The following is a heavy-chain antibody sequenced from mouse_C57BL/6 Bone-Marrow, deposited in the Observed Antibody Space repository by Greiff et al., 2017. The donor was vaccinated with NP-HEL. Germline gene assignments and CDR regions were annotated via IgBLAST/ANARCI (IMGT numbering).Heavy chain of an antibody. CDR3: ARSGRGYYYGSSPWFAY. V-gene: IGHV1-64*01. Sequence: QVQLQQPGAELVKPGASVKLSCKASGYTFTSYWMHWVKQRPGQGLEWIGMIHPNSGSTNYNEKFKSKATLTVDKSSSTAYMQLSSLTSEDSAVYYCARSGRGYYYGSSPWFAYWGQGTLVTVSA. J-gene: IGHJ3*01. CDR1: GYTFTSYW. D-gene: IGHD1-1*01. CDR2: IHPNSGST.